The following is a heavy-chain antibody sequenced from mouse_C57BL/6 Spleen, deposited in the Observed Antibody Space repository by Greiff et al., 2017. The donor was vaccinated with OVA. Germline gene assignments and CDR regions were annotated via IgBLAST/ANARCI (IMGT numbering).Heavy chain of an antibody. Sequence: EVQVVESGGGLVQPGGSMKLSCVASGFTFSNYWMNWVRQSPEKGLEWVAQIRLKSDNYATHYAESVKGRFTISRDDSKSSVYLQMNNLRAEDTGIYYCTRPYYYGSSYFDYWGQGTTLTISS. CDR1: GFTFSNYW. D-gene: IGHD1-1*01. CDR2: IRLKSDNYAT. CDR3: TRPYYYGSSYFDY. J-gene: IGHJ2*01. V-gene: IGHV6-3*01.